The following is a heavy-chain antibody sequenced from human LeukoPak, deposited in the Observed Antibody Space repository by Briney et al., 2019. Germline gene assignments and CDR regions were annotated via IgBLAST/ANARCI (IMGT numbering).Heavy chain of an antibody. CDR2: IYYSGGT. Sequence: SETLSLTCTVSGGSISSYYWSWIRQPPGKGLEWIGYIYYSGGTNYNPSLKSRVTISVDTSKNQFSLKLSSVTAADTAVYYCARVAYYGSGSYRWFDPWGQGTLVTVSS. D-gene: IGHD3-10*01. CDR3: ARVAYYGSGSYRWFDP. V-gene: IGHV4-59*01. CDR1: GGSISSYY. J-gene: IGHJ5*02.